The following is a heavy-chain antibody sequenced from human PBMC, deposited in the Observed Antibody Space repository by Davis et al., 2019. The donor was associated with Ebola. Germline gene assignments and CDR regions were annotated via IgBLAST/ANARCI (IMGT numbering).Heavy chain of an antibody. D-gene: IGHD6-19*01. J-gene: IGHJ6*02. CDR3: ARMFGYSSGWSTYYYYYYGMDV. CDR2: IDWDDDK. CDR1: GFSLSTSGMC. V-gene: IGHV2-70*01. Sequence: SGPTLVKPTQTLTLTCTFSGFSLSTSGMCVSWIRQPPGKALEWLALIDWDDDKYYSTSLKTRLTISKDTSKNQVVLTMTNMDPVDTATYYCARMFGYSSGWSTYYYYYYGMDVWGQGTTVTVSS.